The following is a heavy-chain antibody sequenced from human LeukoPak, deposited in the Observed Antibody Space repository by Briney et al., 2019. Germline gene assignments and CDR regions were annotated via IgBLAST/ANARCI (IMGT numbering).Heavy chain of an antibody. V-gene: IGHV1-69*05. CDR2: IIPIFGTA. Sequence: SVKVSCKASGGTFSSYAINWVRQAPGQGLEWMGRIIPIFGTASYAQKFQGRVTITTDESTSTAYMELSSLRSEDTAVYYCARDLPITMVRGVNWFDPWGQGTLVTVSS. CDR3: ARDLPITMVRGVNWFDP. CDR1: GGTFSSYA. D-gene: IGHD3-10*01. J-gene: IGHJ5*02.